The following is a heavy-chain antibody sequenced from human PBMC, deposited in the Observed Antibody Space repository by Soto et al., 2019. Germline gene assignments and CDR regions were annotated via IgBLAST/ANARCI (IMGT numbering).Heavy chain of an antibody. CDR3: ARGGSSWPIDY. D-gene: IGHD6-13*01. V-gene: IGHV4-30-2*01. J-gene: IGHJ4*02. Sequence: QLQLQESGSGLVKPSQTLSLTCAVSGGSISSGGYSWSWIRQPPGKGLEWIGYIYHSGSTYYNPSRKARVTISVDRAKYQFSLKLSSVTAADTAVYYCARGGSSWPIDYCGQGTLVTVTS. CDR2: IYHSGST. CDR1: GGSISSGGYS.